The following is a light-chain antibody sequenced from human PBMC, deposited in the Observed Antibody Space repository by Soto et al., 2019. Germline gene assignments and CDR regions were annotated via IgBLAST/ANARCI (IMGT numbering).Light chain of an antibody. CDR2: DAS. J-gene: IGKJ5*01. Sequence: ELVLTQSPATLSLSPWESATLSCRATRSVSSYLAWFQQKPGQAPRLLIYDASSRPTDIPARFSGSGSGTDFTLTISSLEPEDFALYYCQQRSNWPITFGQGTRLEIK. V-gene: IGKV3-11*01. CDR3: QQRSNWPIT. CDR1: RSVSSY.